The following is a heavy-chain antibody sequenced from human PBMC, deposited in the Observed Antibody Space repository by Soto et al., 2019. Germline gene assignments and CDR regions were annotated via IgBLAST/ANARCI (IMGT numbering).Heavy chain of an antibody. J-gene: IGHJ4*02. D-gene: IGHD3-22*01. V-gene: IGHV2-5*01. Sequence: SGPTLVNPTQTLTLTCTFSGFSLSTSGVGVGWIRQPPGKALEWLALIYWNDDKRYSPSLKSRLTITKVTSKNQVVLTMTNMDPVDTATYYCAHSRSDDDSSGYYRTFDYWGQGTLVTVSS. CDR1: GFSLSTSGVG. CDR3: AHSRSDDDSSGYYRTFDY. CDR2: IYWNDDK.